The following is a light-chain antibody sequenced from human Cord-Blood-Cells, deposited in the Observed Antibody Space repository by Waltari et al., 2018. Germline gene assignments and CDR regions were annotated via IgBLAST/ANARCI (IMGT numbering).Light chain of an antibody. V-gene: IGKV3-20*01. CDR1: QSVSSSY. J-gene: IGKJ3*01. CDR3: QQYGSSPPIT. CDR2: GAS. Sequence: ELVLTQSPGTLSLPPGERATLSCRASQSVSSSYLAWYQQKPGQAPRLLIYGASSRATGIPDRFSGSGSGTDFTLTISRREPEDFAVYYCQQYGSSPPITVGPGTKVDIK.